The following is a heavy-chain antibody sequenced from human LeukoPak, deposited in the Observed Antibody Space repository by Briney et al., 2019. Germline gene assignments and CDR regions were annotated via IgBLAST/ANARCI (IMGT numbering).Heavy chain of an antibody. J-gene: IGHJ4*02. CDR3: ARGSRAGSGGSCSDY. CDR1: GFTFSSYS. Sequence: GGPLRLSCAASGFTFSSYSMNWVRQAPGKGLEWVSSISSSSSYIYYADPVKGRFTISRDNAKNSLYLQMNSLRAEDTAVYYCARGSRAGSGGSCSDYWGQGTLVTVSS. D-gene: IGHD2-15*01. CDR2: ISSSSSYI. V-gene: IGHV3-21*01.